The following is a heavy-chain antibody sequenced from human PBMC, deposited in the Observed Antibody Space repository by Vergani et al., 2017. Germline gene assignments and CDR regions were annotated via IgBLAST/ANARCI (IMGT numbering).Heavy chain of an antibody. CDR2: IYYSGST. J-gene: IGHJ5*02. Sequence: QVQLQESGPGLVKPSETLSLTCTVSGGSISSYYWSWIRQPPGKGLEWIGYIYYSGSTYYNPSLKSRVTISVDTSKNQFSLKLSSVTAADTAVYYCARSSLSSTYNWFDPWGQGTLVTVSS. CDR1: GGSISSYY. D-gene: IGHD6-13*01. CDR3: ARSSLSSTYNWFDP. V-gene: IGHV4-59*08.